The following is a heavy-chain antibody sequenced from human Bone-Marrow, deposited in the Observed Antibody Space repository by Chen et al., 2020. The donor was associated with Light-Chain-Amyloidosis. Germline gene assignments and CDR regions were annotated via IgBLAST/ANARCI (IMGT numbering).Heavy chain of an antibody. D-gene: IGHD5-12*01. V-gene: IGHV5-51*01. CDR1: GYTFPNYW. CDR3: ARRRDGYNFDY. CDR2: IYPDDSDA. J-gene: IGHJ4*02. Sequence: EVQLEQSGPEVKKPGESLKISCKGSGYTFPNYWIGWVRQMPGKGLEWMGVIYPDDSDARYSPSFEGQVTISADKSITTAYLQWRSLKASDTAMYYCARRRDGYNFDYWGQGTPVTVSS.